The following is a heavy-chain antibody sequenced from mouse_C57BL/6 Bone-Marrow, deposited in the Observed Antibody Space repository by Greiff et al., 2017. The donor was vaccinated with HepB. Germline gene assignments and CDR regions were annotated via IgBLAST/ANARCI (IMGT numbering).Heavy chain of an antibody. J-gene: IGHJ1*03. CDR3: TRDPLYYGNHWYFDV. CDR1: GFTFSSYA. Sequence: EVKLMESGEGLVKPGGSLKLSCAASGFTFSSYAMSWVRQTPEKRLEWVAYISSGGDYIYYADTVKGRFTISRDNARNTLYLQMSSLKSEDTAMYYCTRDPLYYGNHWYFDVWGTGTTVTVSS. CDR2: ISSGGDYI. V-gene: IGHV5-9-1*02. D-gene: IGHD2-1*01.